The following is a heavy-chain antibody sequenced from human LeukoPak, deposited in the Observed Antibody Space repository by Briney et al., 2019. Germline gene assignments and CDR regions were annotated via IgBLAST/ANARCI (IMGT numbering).Heavy chain of an antibody. V-gene: IGHV3-30*18. Sequence: PGRSLRLSCAASGFTFSRHGMHWVRQAPGKGLEWVAVISYDGRNKHYADSVKGRFTISRDNSKNKLYLQMNSLRAEDTAVYYCAKDGIAAAGMFSNSPDYWGQGTLVTVSS. CDR2: ISYDGRNK. CDR1: GFTFSRHG. CDR3: AKDGIAAAGMFSNSPDY. D-gene: IGHD6-13*01. J-gene: IGHJ4*02.